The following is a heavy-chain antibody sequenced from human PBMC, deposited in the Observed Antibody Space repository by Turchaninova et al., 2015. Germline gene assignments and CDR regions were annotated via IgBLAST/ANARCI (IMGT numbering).Heavy chain of an antibody. CDR3: ARVRTIFGVVSRFDY. J-gene: IGHJ4*02. CDR1: GGSLSGYY. V-gene: IGHV4-34*01. Sequence: QVQLQQWGAGLLKPSETMSLTCAVYGGSLSGYYWSWSRQPPGKGVKWIGEINHSGSTNYNPSLKSRVTISVDTSKNQFSLKLSSVTAADTAVYYCARVRTIFGVVSRFDYWGQGTLVTVSS. D-gene: IGHD3-3*01. CDR2: INHSGST.